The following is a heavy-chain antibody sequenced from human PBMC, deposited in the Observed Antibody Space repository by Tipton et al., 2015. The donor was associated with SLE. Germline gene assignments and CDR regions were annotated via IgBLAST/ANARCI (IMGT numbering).Heavy chain of an antibody. V-gene: IGHV4-59*01. CDR3: ARSRGSSWYPSY. CDR2: IYYSGST. J-gene: IGHJ4*02. D-gene: IGHD6-13*01. Sequence: LRLSCTVSGGSISSYYWSWIRQPPGKGLEWIGYIYYSGSTNYNPSLKSRVTISVDTSKNQFSLKLSSVTAADTAVHYCARSRGSSWYPSYWGQGTLVTVSS. CDR1: GGSISSYY.